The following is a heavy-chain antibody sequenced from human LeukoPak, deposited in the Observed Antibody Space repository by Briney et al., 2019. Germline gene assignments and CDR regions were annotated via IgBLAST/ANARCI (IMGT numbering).Heavy chain of an antibody. CDR2: ISAYNGNT. CDR3: ATAIYDILTGYYW. D-gene: IGHD3-9*01. CDR1: GCTFTSYG. V-gene: IGHV1-18*01. Sequence: ASVKVSCKASGCTFTSYGISWVRQAPGQGLEWMGWISAYNGNTNYAQKLQGRVTMTTDTSTSTAYMELRSLRSDDTAVYYCATAIYDILTGYYWWGQGTLVTVSS. J-gene: IGHJ4*02.